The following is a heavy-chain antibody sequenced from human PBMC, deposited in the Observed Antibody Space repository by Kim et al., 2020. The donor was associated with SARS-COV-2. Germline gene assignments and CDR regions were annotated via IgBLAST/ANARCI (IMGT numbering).Heavy chain of an antibody. D-gene: IGHD3-3*01. J-gene: IGHJ3*02. CDR2: INPNSGCT. CDR1: GYTFTGYY. CDR3: ARVRITIFGVVIIPGVQAFDI. Sequence: ASVKVSCKASGYTFTGYYMHWVRQAPGQGLEWMGWINPNSGCTNYAQKFQGRVTMTRDTSISTAYMELSRLRSDDTAVYYCARVRITIFGVVIIPGVQAFDIWGRGTMVTVSS. V-gene: IGHV1-2*02.